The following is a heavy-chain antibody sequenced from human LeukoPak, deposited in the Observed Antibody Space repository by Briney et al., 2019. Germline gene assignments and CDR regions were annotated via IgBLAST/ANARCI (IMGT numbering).Heavy chain of an antibody. Sequence: SETLSLTCTVSGGSISSSSYYWGWIRQPPGKGLEWIGSIYYSGSTYYNPSLKSRVTISVDTSKNQFSLKLSSVTAADTAVYYCARRRDGYSGYDNSPDYWGQGTLATVSS. J-gene: IGHJ4*02. CDR2: IYYSGST. CDR3: ARRRDGYSGYDNSPDY. V-gene: IGHV4-39*01. D-gene: IGHD5-12*01. CDR1: GGSISSSSYY.